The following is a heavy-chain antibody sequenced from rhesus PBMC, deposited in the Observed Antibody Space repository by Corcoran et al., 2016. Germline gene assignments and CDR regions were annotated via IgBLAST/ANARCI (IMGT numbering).Heavy chain of an antibody. V-gene: IGHV5-20*01. CDR1: GYSFTSYW. J-gene: IGHJ4*01. CDR2: IVPSDSDT. Sequence: EVQLVQSGAEVKRPGESLKISCKTSGYSFTSYWISWVRQMPGKGLEWMGAIVPSDSDTRYNPSFQGQVTISADKSISTAYLQWSRLKASDTATYYCAKSPIAAAGLNYWGQGVLVTVSS. D-gene: IGHD6S26*01. CDR3: AKSPIAAAGLNY.